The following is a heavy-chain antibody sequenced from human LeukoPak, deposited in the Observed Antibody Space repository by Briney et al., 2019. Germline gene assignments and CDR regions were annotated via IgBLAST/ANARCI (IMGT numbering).Heavy chain of an antibody. Sequence: GGSLRLSCAASGFTFSSYAMSWVRQAPGKGLEWVSAISGSGGSTYYADSVKGRFTISRDNSKNTLYLQMNSLRAEDTAVYYCAKVGTGLAAAGTGYFDYWGQGTLVTVSS. D-gene: IGHD6-13*01. CDR2: ISGSGGST. CDR1: GFTFSSYA. CDR3: AKVGTGLAAAGTGYFDY. V-gene: IGHV3-23*01. J-gene: IGHJ4*02.